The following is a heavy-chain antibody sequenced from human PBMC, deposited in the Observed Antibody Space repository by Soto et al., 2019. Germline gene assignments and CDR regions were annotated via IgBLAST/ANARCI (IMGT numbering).Heavy chain of an antibody. V-gene: IGHV1-58*01. CDR2: IVVGSGNT. CDR1: GFTFTTSA. J-gene: IGHJ6*02. Sequence: QMQLVQSGPEVKKPGTSVKVSCKASGFTFTTSAVQWVRQARGQRLEWIGWIVVGSGNTNYAQNFQERDTNARDLYHNTDDLDLRSRRSEETAVSYCAADSNYSTRLADASDYYFGMDVWGQGPTVTVSS. CDR3: AADSNYSTRLADASDYYFGMDV. D-gene: IGHD2-15*01.